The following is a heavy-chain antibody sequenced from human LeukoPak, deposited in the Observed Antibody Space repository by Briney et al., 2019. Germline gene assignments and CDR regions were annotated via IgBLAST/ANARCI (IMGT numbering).Heavy chain of an antibody. D-gene: IGHD3-10*01. CDR3: ARDIVSGSGSLDY. Sequence: GGSLRLSCAASRFSFSNYWMHWVRQAPGKGLAWVSRVKSDGSNPSYADSVKGRFSISRDNAENMLYLQMNTLGAEDTAVYYCARDIVSGSGSLDYWGQGTLVTVSS. V-gene: IGHV3-74*01. CDR1: RFSFSNYW. J-gene: IGHJ4*02. CDR2: VKSDGSNP.